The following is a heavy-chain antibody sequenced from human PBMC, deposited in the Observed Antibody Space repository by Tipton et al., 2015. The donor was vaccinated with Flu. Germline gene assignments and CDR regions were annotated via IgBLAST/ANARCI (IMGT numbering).Heavy chain of an antibody. D-gene: IGHD2-21*02. J-gene: IGHJ6*02. V-gene: IGHV3-23*01. CDR3: AKSVGTSPRMDV. CDR1: GFTFSNYA. CDR2: LSGSGDQT. Sequence: LSLTCAASGFTFSNYAMIWVRQAPGKGLEWVSGLSGSGDQTFFADSVKGRFAISRDNSKNILYLQMNSLRADDTAIYYCAKSVGTSPRMDVWGQGTTVTVSS.